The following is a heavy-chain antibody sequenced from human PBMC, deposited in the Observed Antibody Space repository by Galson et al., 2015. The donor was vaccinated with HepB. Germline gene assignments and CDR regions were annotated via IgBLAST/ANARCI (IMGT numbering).Heavy chain of an antibody. V-gene: IGHV3-33*08. J-gene: IGHJ6*02. D-gene: IGHD6-13*01. Sequence: SLRLSCAASGFTFSSYGMHWVRQAPGKGLEWVAVIWYDGSNKYYADSVKGRFTISRDNSKNTLYLQMNSLRAEDTAVYYCARDMDSSSWYYYYGMDVWGQGTTVTVSS. CDR1: GFTFSSYG. CDR2: IWYDGSNK. CDR3: ARDMDSSSWYYYYGMDV.